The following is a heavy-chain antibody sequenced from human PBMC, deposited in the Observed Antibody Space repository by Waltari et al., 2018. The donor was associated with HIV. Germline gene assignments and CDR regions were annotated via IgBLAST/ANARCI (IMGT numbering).Heavy chain of an antibody. CDR1: VVSTRSGSYY. V-gene: IGHV4-61*02. CDR2: IYTSGRT. Sequence: QVQLQESGPGLVKPSQTLSLNCIFSVVSTRSGSYYWSWIRQPAGKGLEWVGRIYTSGRTNYKPSLKSRVTISLDTSRNQFSLKLSSVTAADTAVYYCARTDDWYFDLWGRGTLVTVSS. J-gene: IGHJ2*01. CDR3: ARTDDWYFDL.